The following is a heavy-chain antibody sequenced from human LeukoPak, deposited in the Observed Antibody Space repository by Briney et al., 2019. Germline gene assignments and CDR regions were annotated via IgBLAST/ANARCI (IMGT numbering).Heavy chain of an antibody. J-gene: IGHJ4*02. D-gene: IGHD2-21*01. V-gene: IGHV3-23*01. CDR1: GFTFRHYD. CDR2: INTSGGST. CDR3: MKLPTMIIVIDTDFEY. Sequence: GGSLRLSCVVSGFTFRHYDMSWVRQAPGKGLEWVSSINTSGGSTYYADSLQGRFTISRDNSKNTLHLQMNNVRAEDTALYYCMKLPTMIIVIDTDFEYWGQGAQVTVSS.